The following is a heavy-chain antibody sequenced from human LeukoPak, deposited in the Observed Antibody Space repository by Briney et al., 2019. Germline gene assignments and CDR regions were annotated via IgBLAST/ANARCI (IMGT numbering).Heavy chain of an antibody. CDR3: ASGSITAPRGY. CDR2: ISDDASYK. Sequence: GGSLRLSCAASGFTFSSYAMHWVRQPPGKGLEWVAVISDDASYKYYADSVKGRFAISRHSSKNTLYLQMNSLRLEDTAVYYCASGSITAPRGYWGQGTLVPVSS. J-gene: IGHJ4*02. D-gene: IGHD6-6*01. CDR1: GFTFSSYA. V-gene: IGHV3-30*03.